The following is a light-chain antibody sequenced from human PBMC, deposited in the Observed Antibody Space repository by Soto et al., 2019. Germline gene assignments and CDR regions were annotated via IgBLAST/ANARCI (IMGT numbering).Light chain of an antibody. CDR2: DVS. J-gene: IGLJ2*01. Sequence: QSVLTQPASVSGSPGQSITISCTGTSSDVGGYNYVSWYQQHPGKAPKLMIYDVSNRPSGVSNRFSGSKSGNTASLTISGLQAEDEADNYCCSYTSSSTLGVFGGGTQLTVL. V-gene: IGLV2-14*01. CDR3: CSYTSSSTLGV. CDR1: SSDVGGYNY.